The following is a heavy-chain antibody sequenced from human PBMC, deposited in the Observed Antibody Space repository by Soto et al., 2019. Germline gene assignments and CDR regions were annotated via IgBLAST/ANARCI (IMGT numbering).Heavy chain of an antibody. Sequence: EVQLLESGGGLVQPGGSLRLSCAGSGFTFSSYAMSWVRQAPGKGLEWVSAISGSGGTTYYADSVKGRFTISRDNSKNTLYLQMNSLRAEDTAVYYCAKANTARFLDLYYYYGMDVWGQGTTVTVSS. V-gene: IGHV3-23*01. D-gene: IGHD5-18*01. CDR3: AKANTARFLDLYYYYGMDV. CDR2: ISGSGGTT. CDR1: GFTFSSYA. J-gene: IGHJ6*02.